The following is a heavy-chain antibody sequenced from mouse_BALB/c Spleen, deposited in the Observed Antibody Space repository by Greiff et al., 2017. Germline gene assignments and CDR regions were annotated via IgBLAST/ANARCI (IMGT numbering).Heavy chain of an antibody. J-gene: IGHJ2*01. D-gene: IGHD1-1*01. CDR3: ARTTTIVGGDY. CDR1: GFAFTSYK. CDR2: IDPYNGGT. Sequence: EVQLQQSGPELVKPGASVKVSCKASGFAFTSYKMYWVQQSPGKSLEWIGYIDPYNGGTSYKQKFKGRTTMTVDKSSSTAYMHLNSLTSEDSAVYYCARTTTIVGGDYWGQGTTVTVSS. V-gene: IGHV1S135*01.